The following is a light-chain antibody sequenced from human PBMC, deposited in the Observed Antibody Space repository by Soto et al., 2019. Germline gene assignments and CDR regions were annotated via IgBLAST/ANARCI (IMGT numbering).Light chain of an antibody. J-gene: IGKJ1*01. CDR2: AAS. CDR3: LQDYNYPWT. CDR1: QGIRND. Sequence: AIQMTQSPSSLSASVGDRVTITCRASQGIRNDLSWYQQKSGKAPKLLIYAASTLQSGVPSRFSGSSSGTDFTLTISSLQPEDFATYYCLQDYNYPWTFGQGTKFEI. V-gene: IGKV1-6*01.